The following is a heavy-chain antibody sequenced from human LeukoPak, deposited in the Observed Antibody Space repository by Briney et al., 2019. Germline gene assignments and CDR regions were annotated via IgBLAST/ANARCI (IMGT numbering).Heavy chain of an antibody. CDR2: IKSKTDGGTI. CDR1: GFTFSNAR. D-gene: IGHD3-22*01. Sequence: PGGSLRLSCAASGFTFSNARMSWVRQAPGKGLEWVGRIKSKTDGGTIDYAAPVKGRFTISRDDSKNMFYLQMNSLKTEDTAVYYCTTNPYDKSGYYIWGQGTMVTVSS. V-gene: IGHV3-15*01. CDR3: TTNPYDKSGYYI. J-gene: IGHJ3*02.